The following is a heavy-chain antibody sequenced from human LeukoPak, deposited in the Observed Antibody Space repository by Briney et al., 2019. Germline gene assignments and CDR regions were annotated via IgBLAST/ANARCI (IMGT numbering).Heavy chain of an antibody. Sequence: SVKVSCKASGGTFSSYAISWVRQAPGQGLEWMGGIIPIFGTANYAQKFQGRVTITTDESTSTAYMELCSLRSEDTAVYYCARGPDYYDSSGYLDYWGQGTLVTVSS. D-gene: IGHD3-22*01. CDR3: ARGPDYYDSSGYLDY. CDR1: GGTFSSYA. V-gene: IGHV1-69*05. CDR2: IIPIFGTA. J-gene: IGHJ4*02.